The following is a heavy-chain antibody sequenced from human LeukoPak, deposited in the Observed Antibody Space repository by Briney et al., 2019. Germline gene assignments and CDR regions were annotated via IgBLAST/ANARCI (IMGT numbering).Heavy chain of an antibody. CDR2: INPNSDNT. J-gene: IGHJ4*02. Sequence: ASVKVSCKASGYIFSNYFMHWVRQAPGQGLEWMAIINPNSDNTSYSQRFQGRATVTSDTSTNTVCMEMNNLRSEDTAVYYCVRGHFYGSGTYSIDFWGQGTLVTVSS. CDR3: VRGHFYGSGTYSIDF. CDR1: GYIFSNYF. D-gene: IGHD3-10*01. V-gene: IGHV1-46*01.